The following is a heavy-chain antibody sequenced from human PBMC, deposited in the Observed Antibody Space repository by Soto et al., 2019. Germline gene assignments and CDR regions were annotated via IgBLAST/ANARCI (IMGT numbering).Heavy chain of an antibody. V-gene: IGHV4-59*01. CDR2: IYYSGST. Sequence: SETLSLTCTVSGGSISSYYWSWIRQPPGKGLEWIGYIYYSGSTNYNPSPKSRVTISVDTSKNQFSLKLSSVTAADTAVYYCARSGDRFGYSSSWYDYWGQGTLVTVSS. J-gene: IGHJ4*02. CDR3: ARSGDRFGYSSSWYDY. CDR1: GGSISSYY. D-gene: IGHD6-13*01.